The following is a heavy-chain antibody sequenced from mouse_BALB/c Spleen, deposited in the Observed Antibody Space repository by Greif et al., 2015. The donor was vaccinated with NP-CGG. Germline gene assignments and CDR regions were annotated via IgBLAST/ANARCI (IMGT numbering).Heavy chain of an antibody. J-gene: IGHJ1*01. CDR2: SRNKANDYTT. Sequence: VQLKESGGGLVQPGGSLRLSCATSGFTFSDFYMEWVRQPPGKRLEWIAASRNKANDYTTEYSASVKGRFTVSRDTSQSILYLQMNALRAEDTAIYYCARDYYGSSYWYFDVWGAGTTVTVSS. D-gene: IGHD1-1*01. V-gene: IGHV7-1*02. CDR1: GFTFSDFY. CDR3: ARDYYGSSYWYFDV.